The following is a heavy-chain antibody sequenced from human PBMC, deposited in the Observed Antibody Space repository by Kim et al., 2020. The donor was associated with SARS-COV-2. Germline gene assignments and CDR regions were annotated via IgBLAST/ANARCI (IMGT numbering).Heavy chain of an antibody. J-gene: IGHJ4*02. Sequence: GGSLRLSCAASGFTFSSYWMSWVRQAPGKGLEWVAIIKQDGSEKYYVDSVKGRFTISRDNAKNSLYLQMNSLRAEDTAVYYCARDRSGYDNYFDYWGRGTLVTVSS. CDR2: IKQDGSEK. CDR1: GFTFSSYW. D-gene: IGHD5-12*01. CDR3: ARDRSGYDNYFDY. V-gene: IGHV3-7*03.